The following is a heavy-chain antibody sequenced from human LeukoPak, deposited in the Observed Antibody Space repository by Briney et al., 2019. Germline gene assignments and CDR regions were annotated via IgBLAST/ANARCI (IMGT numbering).Heavy chain of an antibody. D-gene: IGHD6-13*01. J-gene: IGHJ4*02. Sequence: SETLSLTCTVSGGSISSSSYYWGWIRQPPGKGLECLGSIYYIVSTYYNPSLKSLVTISVYTSKNQASLKLSSVSAADTAVYYCARYLRYSSSWYYFEYWGQGTLVTVSS. CDR1: GGSISSSSYY. CDR3: ARYLRYSSSWYYFEY. V-gene: IGHV4-39*01. CDR2: IYYIVST.